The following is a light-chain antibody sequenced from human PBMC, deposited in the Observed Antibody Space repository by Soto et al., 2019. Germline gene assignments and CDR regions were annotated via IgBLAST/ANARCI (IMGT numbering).Light chain of an antibody. CDR1: QSLSSNY. V-gene: IGKV3-20*01. CDR3: QQYGSSVRT. Sequence: EIVLTQSPGTLSLSPGERATLSCRASQSLSSNYLAWYQQKPGQALRLLIYGASSRATGIPDRFSGGGSGTDFTLTISRLEPEDFAVYYCQQYGSSVRTFGQGTKLEIK. J-gene: IGKJ2*01. CDR2: GAS.